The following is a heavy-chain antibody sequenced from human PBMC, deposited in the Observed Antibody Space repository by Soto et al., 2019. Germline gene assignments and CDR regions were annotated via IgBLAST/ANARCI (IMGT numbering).Heavy chain of an antibody. CDR2: IYHSGST. CDR1: GGSISSSNW. D-gene: IGHD3-9*01. Sequence: TLSLTCAVSGGSISSSNWWSWVRQPPGKGLEWIGEIYHSGSTNYNPSLKSRVTISVDKSKNQFSLKLSSVTAADTAVYYCASTGGLTYYHILTGYPEYYYGMDVWGQGTTVTVS. J-gene: IGHJ6*02. CDR3: ASTGGLTYYHILTGYPEYYYGMDV. V-gene: IGHV4-4*02.